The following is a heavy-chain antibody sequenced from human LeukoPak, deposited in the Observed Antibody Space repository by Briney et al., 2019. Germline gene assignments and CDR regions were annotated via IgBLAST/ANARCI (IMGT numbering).Heavy chain of an antibody. CDR1: GFSVSATH. J-gene: IGHJ4*02. Sequence: PGGSLRLFCAASGFSVSATHMSWGRQAPGEGLEWVSAMYTGGTTYYADSVKGRFTIYRDNSKNTLYLQMNSLRAEDTAVYYCAKDEATSGGGLASWGQGTLVSVSS. D-gene: IGHD3-16*01. V-gene: IGHV3-53*01. CDR3: AKDEATSGGGLAS. CDR2: MYTGGTT.